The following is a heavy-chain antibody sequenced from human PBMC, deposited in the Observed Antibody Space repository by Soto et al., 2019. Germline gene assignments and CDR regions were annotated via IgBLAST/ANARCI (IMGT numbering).Heavy chain of an antibody. J-gene: IGHJ4*02. CDR2: INPNGGST. Sequence: QVQLVQSGAEVKKPGASVKVSCKASGYTFTHYYIHWVRQAPGQGLEWMGIINPNGGSTTYAQKCRAGLTMTRDTSTSTVYMELSSLRSEDSAVYYCATSVNSAMAFDYWGQGTLVTVSS. CDR3: ATSVNSAMAFDY. CDR1: GYTFTHYY. D-gene: IGHD5-18*01. V-gene: IGHV1-46*01.